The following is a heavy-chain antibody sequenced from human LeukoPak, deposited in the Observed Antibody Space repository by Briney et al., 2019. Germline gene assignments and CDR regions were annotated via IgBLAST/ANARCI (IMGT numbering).Heavy chain of an antibody. D-gene: IGHD2-2*02. CDR3: AKGGRYCSSTSCYNPAHYYYYYMDV. V-gene: IGHV3-23*01. J-gene: IGHJ6*03. CDR1: GFTFSSYA. Sequence: GGSLRLSCAASGFTFSSYAMSWVRQAPGKGLEWVSGISGSGGSTYYADSVKGRFTISRDNSKNTPYLQMNSLRAEDTAVYYCAKGGRYCSSTSCYNPAHYYYYYMDVWGKGTTVTVSS. CDR2: ISGSGGST.